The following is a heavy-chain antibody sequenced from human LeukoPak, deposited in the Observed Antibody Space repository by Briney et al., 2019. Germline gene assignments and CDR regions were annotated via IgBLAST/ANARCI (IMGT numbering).Heavy chain of an antibody. Sequence: ASVKVSCKASGYTFTSYDINWVRQATGQGLEWMGWMNPNSGNTGYAQKFEGRVTITRNTSISTAYMELSSLRSEDTAVYYRARGFEEYDYVWGSYPPYYYYYYMDVWGKGTTVTVSS. CDR3: ARGFEEYDYVWGSYPPYYYYYYMDV. CDR2: MNPNSGNT. CDR1: GYTFTSYD. J-gene: IGHJ6*03. D-gene: IGHD3-16*02. V-gene: IGHV1-8*03.